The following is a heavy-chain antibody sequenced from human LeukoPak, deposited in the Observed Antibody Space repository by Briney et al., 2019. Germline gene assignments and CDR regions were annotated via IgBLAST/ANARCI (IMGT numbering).Heavy chain of an antibody. Sequence: GXXLRLSCAASGFTFSSYSMNWVRQAPGKGLEWVSSISSSSSYIYYADSVKGRFTISRDNAKNSLYLQMNSLRAEDTAVYYCASDSSGPTREWGQGTLVTVSS. J-gene: IGHJ4*02. CDR2: ISSSSSYI. D-gene: IGHD3-22*01. CDR1: GFTFSSYS. V-gene: IGHV3-21*01. CDR3: ASDSSGPTRE.